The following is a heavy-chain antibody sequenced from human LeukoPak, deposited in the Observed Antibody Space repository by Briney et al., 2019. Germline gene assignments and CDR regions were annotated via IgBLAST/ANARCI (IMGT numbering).Heavy chain of an antibody. CDR2: IKQDGSEK. V-gene: IGHV3-7*01. CDR1: GFTFSSYW. CDR3: ARVDSSSWSNFDY. J-gene: IGHJ4*02. Sequence: GGSLRLSCAASGFTFSSYWMSWVRQAPGKGLEWVANIKQDGSEKYYVDSVKGRFTISRDNAKNSLYLQMNSLRAEDTAVYYCARVDSSSWSNFDYWGQGTLVTVSS. D-gene: IGHD6-13*01.